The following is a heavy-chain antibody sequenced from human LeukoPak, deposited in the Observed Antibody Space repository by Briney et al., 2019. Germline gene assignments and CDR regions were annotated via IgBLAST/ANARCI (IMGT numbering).Heavy chain of an antibody. CDR3: ASSSSPNQGYWSGYPSPSYYYYGMDV. Sequence: ASVKVSCKASGYTFTSYGISWVRQAPGQGLEWMGWISAYNGNTNYAQKLQGRVTMTTDTSTSTAYMELRSLRSDDTAVYYCASSSSPNQGYWSGYPSPSYYYYGMDVWGQGTTVTVSS. CDR1: GYTFTSYG. D-gene: IGHD2-15*01. J-gene: IGHJ6*02. V-gene: IGHV1-18*01. CDR2: ISAYNGNT.